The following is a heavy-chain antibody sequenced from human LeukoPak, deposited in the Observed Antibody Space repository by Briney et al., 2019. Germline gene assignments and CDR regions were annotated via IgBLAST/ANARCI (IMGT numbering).Heavy chain of an antibody. D-gene: IGHD2-21*02. V-gene: IGHV4-34*01. J-gene: IGHJ4*02. Sequence: SETLSLTCAVYGGSFSGYYWSWIRQPPGKGLEWIGEINHSGSTNYNPSLKSRVTISVDTSKNQFSLKLSSVTAADTAVYYCAAYCGGDCFSFGYWGQGTLVTVSS. CDR1: GGSFSGYY. CDR2: INHSGST. CDR3: AAYCGGDCFSFGY.